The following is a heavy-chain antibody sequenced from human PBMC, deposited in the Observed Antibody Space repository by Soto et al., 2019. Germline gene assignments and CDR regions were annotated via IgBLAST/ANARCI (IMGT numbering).Heavy chain of an antibody. V-gene: IGHV3-23*01. CDR1: GFTFSSYA. J-gene: IGHJ2*01. D-gene: IGHD3-22*01. Sequence: PGGPLRLPCAASGFTFSSYAMSWVRQAPGKGLEWVSAISGSGGSTYYADSVKGRFTISRDNSKNTLYLQMNSLRAEDTAVYYCAKDRTYESSGYSPNWYFDLWGRGTLVTVSS. CDR3: AKDRTYESSGYSPNWYFDL. CDR2: ISGSGGST.